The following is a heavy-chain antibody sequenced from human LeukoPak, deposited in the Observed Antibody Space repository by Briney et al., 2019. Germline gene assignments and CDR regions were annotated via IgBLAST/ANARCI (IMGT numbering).Heavy chain of an antibody. J-gene: IGHJ4*02. Sequence: SETLSLTCTVSGGSISSGSYYWSWIRQPAGKGLEWIGSVYYSGSTYYNPSLKSRVTISVDTSKNQFSLNRISVTAADTAVYYCARDYGGVWGQGTLVTVSS. V-gene: IGHV4-39*07. CDR1: GGSISSGSYY. CDR3: ARDYGGV. CDR2: VYYSGST. D-gene: IGHD4-23*01.